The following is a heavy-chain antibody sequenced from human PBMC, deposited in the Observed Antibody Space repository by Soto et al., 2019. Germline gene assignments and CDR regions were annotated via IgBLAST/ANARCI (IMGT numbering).Heavy chain of an antibody. CDR3: ARREIQGPIDY. CDR1: GYSISSSNW. Sequence: QVQLQESGPGLVKPSDTLSLTCAVSGYSISSSNWWGWIRQPPGKGLEWIGYIYYSGTTYYNPSLKRRVTMPVDTSKHQFSLKLTSVTAVDTAVYYCARREIQGPIDYWGQGTLVTVSS. J-gene: IGHJ4*02. V-gene: IGHV4-28*01. CDR2: IYYSGTT. D-gene: IGHD1-26*01.